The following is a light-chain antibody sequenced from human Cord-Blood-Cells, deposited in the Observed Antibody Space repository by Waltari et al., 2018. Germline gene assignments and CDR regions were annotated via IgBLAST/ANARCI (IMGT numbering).Light chain of an antibody. J-gene: IGKJ4*01. CDR2: DAS. Sequence: EIVLTQSPATLSLSPGESATLSCRASQSVSSYLAWYQQKPGQAPRLLIYDASNRATGIPARFSGSGAGTDFTLTISSLEPEDFAVYYCQQRSNWPPTLGGGTKVEIK. V-gene: IGKV3-11*01. CDR3: QQRSNWPPT. CDR1: QSVSSY.